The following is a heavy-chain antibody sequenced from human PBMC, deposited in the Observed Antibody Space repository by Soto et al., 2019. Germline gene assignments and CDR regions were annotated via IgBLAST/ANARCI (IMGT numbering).Heavy chain of an antibody. CDR3: ARDGTKVRGVIGAFDI. D-gene: IGHD3-10*01. CDR2: IYYSGST. J-gene: IGHJ3*02. Sequence: QVQLQESGPGLVKPSQTLSLTCTVSGGSISSGGYYWSWIRQHPGKGLEWIGYIYYSGSTYYNPSLKSRVTRSVDTSKNQFSLKLSSVTAADTAVYYCARDGTKVRGVIGAFDIWGQGTMVTVSS. V-gene: IGHV4-31*03. CDR1: GGSISSGGYY.